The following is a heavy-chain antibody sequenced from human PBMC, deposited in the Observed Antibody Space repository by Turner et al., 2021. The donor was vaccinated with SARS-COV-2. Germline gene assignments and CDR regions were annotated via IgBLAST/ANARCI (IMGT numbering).Heavy chain of an antibody. CDR2: IYYSGNN. CDR1: GGSISSSSHY. V-gene: IGHV4-39*01. CDR3: ARLVRRAEYYFDY. J-gene: IGHJ4*02. D-gene: IGHD3-10*01. Sequence: QLQLQESGPGLVKPSETLSLTCTVSGGSISSSSHYWGWIRQPPGRGLEWIGHIYYSGNNYYNPALKSRVTISVDTSKNQFSLKLSSVTAADTAVYYCARLVRRAEYYFDYWGQGTLVTVSS.